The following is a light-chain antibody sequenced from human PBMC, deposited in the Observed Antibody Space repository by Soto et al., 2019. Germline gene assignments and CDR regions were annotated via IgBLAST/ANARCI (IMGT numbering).Light chain of an antibody. CDR3: QSYDSSNQV. CDR1: SGSIASNY. CDR2: EDN. J-gene: IGLJ3*02. V-gene: IGLV6-57*01. Sequence: NFMLTQPHSVSESPGKTVTISCTRSSGSIASNYVQWYQQRPGSSPTTVIYEDNQRPSGVPDRFSGSIDSSSNSASLTIPGLKTEDEADYYCQSYDSSNQVFGGGTKVTVL.